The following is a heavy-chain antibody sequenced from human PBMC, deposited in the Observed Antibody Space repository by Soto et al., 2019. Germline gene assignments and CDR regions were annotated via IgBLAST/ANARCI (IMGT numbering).Heavy chain of an antibody. V-gene: IGHV4-59*08. CDR1: GGSISSYY. J-gene: IGHJ4*02. D-gene: IGHD2-21*01. Sequence: QVQLQESGPGLVKPSETLSLTCTVSGGSISSYYWSWIRQPPGKGLEWIGYIYYSGSTNYNPSLKSRVTISVDTSKSQFSLKLSSVTAADTAVYYCARHGPGGVVDPDYWGQGTLVTVSS. CDR3: ARHGPGGVVDPDY. CDR2: IYYSGST.